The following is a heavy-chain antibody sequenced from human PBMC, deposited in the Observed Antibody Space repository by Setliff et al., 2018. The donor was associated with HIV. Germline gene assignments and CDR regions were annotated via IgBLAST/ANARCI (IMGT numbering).Heavy chain of an antibody. CDR1: GFTFSSYG. D-gene: IGHD3-10*01. CDR2: IRYDGSNK. CDR3: AKDLSEGYYGSGSYYLPYWDY. V-gene: IGHV3-30*02. Sequence: GGSLRLSCAASGFTFSSYGMHWVRQAPGKGLEWVAFIRYDGSNKYYADSVKGRFTISRDNSKNTLYLQMNSLRAEDTAVYYCAKDLSEGYYGSGSYYLPYWDYWGQGTLVTVSS. J-gene: IGHJ4*02.